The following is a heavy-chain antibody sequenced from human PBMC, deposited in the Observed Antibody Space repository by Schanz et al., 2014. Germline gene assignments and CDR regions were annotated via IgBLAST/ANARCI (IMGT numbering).Heavy chain of an antibody. J-gene: IGHJ4*02. D-gene: IGHD3-16*01. V-gene: IGHV3-21*01. CDR1: GFTFSSYT. Sequence: EVQLVESGGGLVKPGDSLRLSCAASGFTFSSYTMKWVRQAPGKGLEWVSSISSTSTYLYYADSVKGRFTISRDSARNSLYLHMRSLRAADTAVYYCARGTPFLCDYWGQGTLVTVSS. CDR2: ISSTSTYL. CDR3: ARGTPFLCDY.